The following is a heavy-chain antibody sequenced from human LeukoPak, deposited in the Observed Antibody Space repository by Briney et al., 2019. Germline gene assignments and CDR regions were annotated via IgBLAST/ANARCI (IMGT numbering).Heavy chain of an antibody. J-gene: IGHJ6*02. Sequence: GGSLRLSCAASGFTFSSYSMNWVRQAPGKGLEWVSSISSSSSYIYYADSVKGRFTISRDNAKNSLYLQMSSLRAEDTAVYYCATRNYCSSTSCRSHYYYYGMDVWGQGTTVTVSS. CDR2: ISSSSSYI. D-gene: IGHD2-2*01. V-gene: IGHV3-21*01. CDR1: GFTFSSYS. CDR3: ATRNYCSSTSCRSHYYYYGMDV.